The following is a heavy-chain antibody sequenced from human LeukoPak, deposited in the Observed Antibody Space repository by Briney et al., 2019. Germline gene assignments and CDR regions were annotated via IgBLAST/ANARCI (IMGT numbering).Heavy chain of an antibody. CDR2: ISSSSFKI. Sequence: GGPLRLSCAASEFTFVRYAMNWVRQAPGKGLEWVSYISSSSFKIGYADSVKGRFTISRDNSKNSLYLQMDSLRVEDTAVYYCVRDPSYGSSWYYYMDVWGKGTTVTVSS. CDR3: VRDPSYGSSWYYYMDV. V-gene: IGHV3-48*04. CDR1: EFTFVRYA. J-gene: IGHJ6*03. D-gene: IGHD6-13*01.